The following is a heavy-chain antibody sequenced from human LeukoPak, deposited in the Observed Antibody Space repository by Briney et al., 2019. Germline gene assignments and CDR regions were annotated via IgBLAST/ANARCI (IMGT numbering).Heavy chain of an antibody. CDR3: ARELIGYCSGGSCSRPGY. D-gene: IGHD2-15*01. CDR1: GFTFSSYA. CDR2: ISGSGGST. J-gene: IGHJ4*02. V-gene: IGHV3-23*01. Sequence: PGGSLRLSCAASGFTFSSYAMSWVRQAPGKGLEWVSAISGSGGSTYYADSVKGRFTISRDNTKNTLYLQMNSLRAEDTAVYYCARELIGYCSGGSCSRPGYWGQGTLVTVSS.